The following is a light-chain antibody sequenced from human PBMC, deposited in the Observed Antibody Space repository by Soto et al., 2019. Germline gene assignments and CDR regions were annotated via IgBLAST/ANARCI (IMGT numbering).Light chain of an antibody. CDR3: ASYTHDSPLGV. CDR2: EIN. J-gene: IGLJ1*01. CDR1: INDVGRYDY. V-gene: IGLV2-14*01. Sequence: QSALSQPASVSWSPGQSITISGTATINDVGRYDYVSWYQQYPDKAPKLIIFEINNRPSGVSDRFSGSRSGNTASLTISGLQAADEGDYHCASYTHDSPLGVFGTGTKLTAL.